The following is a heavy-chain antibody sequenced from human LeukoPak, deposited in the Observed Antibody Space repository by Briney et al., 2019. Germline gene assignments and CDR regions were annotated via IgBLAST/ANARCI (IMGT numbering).Heavy chain of an antibody. D-gene: IGHD2-2*01. J-gene: IGHJ4*02. V-gene: IGHV3-66*02. CDR2: IYSGGST. Sequence: PGGSLRLSCAASGFTVSSNYKSWVRQAPGKGLEWVSVIYSGGSTYYADSVKGRFTISRDNSKNTLYLQMNSLRAEDTAVYYCARELVVPAARAYFDYWGQGTLVTVSS. CDR3: ARELVVPAARAYFDY. CDR1: GFTVSSNY.